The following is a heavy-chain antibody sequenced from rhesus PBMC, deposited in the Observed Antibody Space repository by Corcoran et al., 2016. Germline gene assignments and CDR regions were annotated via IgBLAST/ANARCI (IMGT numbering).Heavy chain of an antibody. CDR2: IESSGGSN. V-gene: IGHV4S14*01. D-gene: IGHD2-15*01. CDR3: ARPRLLGAFDY. J-gene: IGHJ4*01. Sequence: QVQLQESGPGLVKPWETLSLTCAVSGYYIISGYYWGWLRQPPGEGRGWIGSIESSGGSNYRNPPLNSRGTLSVDTSKRQCSLEQSAVTAADTAVYYCARPRLLGAFDYWGQGVLVTGSS. CDR1: GYYIISGYY.